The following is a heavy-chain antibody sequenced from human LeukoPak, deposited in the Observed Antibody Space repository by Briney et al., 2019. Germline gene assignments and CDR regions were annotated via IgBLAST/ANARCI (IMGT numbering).Heavy chain of an antibody. CDR3: AKDLTLYGDFPYFDY. J-gene: IGHJ4*02. CDR1: GFTFSSYA. V-gene: IGHV3-23*01. CDR2: ISGSGGST. D-gene: IGHD2-21*01. Sequence: PGGSLRLSCAASGFTFSSYAMSWVRQAPGKGLEWVSAISGSGGSTYYADSVKGRFTISRDNSKNTLYLQMNSLRADDTAVYYCAKDLTLYGDFPYFDYWGQGTLVTVSS.